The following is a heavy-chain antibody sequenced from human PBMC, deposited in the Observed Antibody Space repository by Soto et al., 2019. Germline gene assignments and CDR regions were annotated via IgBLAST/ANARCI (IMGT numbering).Heavy chain of an antibody. CDR1: GFTFSSYW. V-gene: IGHV3-74*01. J-gene: IGHJ5*02. D-gene: IGHD6-25*01. Sequence: EVQLVESGGNLVQPGGSLRLSCAASGFTFSSYWMHWVRQAPGKGLVWLSRINTDGSSTSYVDSVKGRFTISRDNAKNTLYLQMNSLSVEDTAVYYCARRGQERPGLAHWGQGTLVTVSS. CDR3: ARRGQERPGLAH. CDR2: INTDGSST.